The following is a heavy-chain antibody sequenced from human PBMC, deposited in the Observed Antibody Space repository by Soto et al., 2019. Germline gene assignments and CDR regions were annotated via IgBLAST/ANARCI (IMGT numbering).Heavy chain of an antibody. Sequence: ASVKVSCKASGYTFTSYDINWVRQATGQGLEWMGWMNPNSGNTGYAQKFQGRVTMTRNTSISTAYMELSSLRSEDTAVYYCARGTVIYYNILTGYRNYYYFMDVWGKGTTVTSP. J-gene: IGHJ6*03. CDR3: ARGTVIYYNILTGYRNYYYFMDV. CDR2: MNPNSGNT. V-gene: IGHV1-8*01. D-gene: IGHD3-9*01. CDR1: GYTFTSYD.